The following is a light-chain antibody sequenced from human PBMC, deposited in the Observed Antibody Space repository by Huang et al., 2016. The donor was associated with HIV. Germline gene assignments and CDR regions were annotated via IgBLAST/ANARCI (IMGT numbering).Light chain of an antibody. CDR2: DGS. CDR3: QQRSNWPGT. Sequence: EIILTQSPATLSLFPGERATLSCRASHSVSSYLAWLQQKPGQAPRILMYDGSTRATGIPARFSGSGSATDFTLTISSLEPEEFAVYYCQQRSNWPGTFGQGTKVEV. J-gene: IGKJ1*01. CDR1: HSVSSY. V-gene: IGKV3-11*01.